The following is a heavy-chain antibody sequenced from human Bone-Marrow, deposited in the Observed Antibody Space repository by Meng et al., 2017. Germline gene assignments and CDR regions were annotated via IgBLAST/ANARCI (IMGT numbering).Heavy chain of an antibody. CDR2: IYHSGST. CDR1: GGSSSSPNW. V-gene: IGHV4-4*02. J-gene: IGHJ5*02. CDR3: ARVIYRPSGHNYFDP. Sequence: VWLEEPGPGLVKPSGTLSLTCAVSGGSSSSPNWWSWVRQPPGRGLEWIGEIYHSGSTTYNPSLLSRVTISVDKSKNQFSLKLSSVTAADTAIYYCARVIYRPSGHNYFDPWGQGTLVTVSS. D-gene: IGHD1-26*01.